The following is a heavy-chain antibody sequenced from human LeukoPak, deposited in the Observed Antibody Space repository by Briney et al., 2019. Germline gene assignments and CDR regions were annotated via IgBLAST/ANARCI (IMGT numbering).Heavy chain of an antibody. V-gene: IGHV1-2*02. CDR1: GYTFTGYY. J-gene: IGHJ4*02. D-gene: IGHD2-15*01. Sequence: ASVKVSCKASGYTFTGYYMHWVRQAPGQGLEWMGWINPNSGGTNYAQKFQGRVTMTRDTSISTAYMELSRLRSDDTDVYYCARDKGYCSGGSCGYFDYWGQGTLVTVSS. CDR3: ARDKGYCSGGSCGYFDY. CDR2: INPNSGGT.